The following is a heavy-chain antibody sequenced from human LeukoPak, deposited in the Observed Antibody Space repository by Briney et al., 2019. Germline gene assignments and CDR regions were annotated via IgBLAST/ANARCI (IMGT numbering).Heavy chain of an antibody. Sequence: GGSLRLSCATAGFTFSTFGIHWVRQTPGKGLEWAAAIQSDGSKQYYGDSVKGRFTISRDSSKNTVYLQMNSLRDEDTAVYYCARDVDTSSHSSQLDPWGQGTLVTVYS. J-gene: IGHJ5*02. V-gene: IGHV3-33*01. CDR3: ARDVDTSSHSSQLDP. CDR2: IQSDGSKQ. D-gene: IGHD5-18*01. CDR1: GFTFSTFG.